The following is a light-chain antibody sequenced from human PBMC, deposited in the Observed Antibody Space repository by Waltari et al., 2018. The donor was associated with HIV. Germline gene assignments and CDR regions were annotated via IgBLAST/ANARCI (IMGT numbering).Light chain of an antibody. CDR2: GND. Sequence: TQPPSVSGAPGQRVTISCTGTSSNLGAGHDVHWYQQLPGTAPKLLIFGNDNRPSGVPDRFSGSKSGSSASLAITGLQPEDEGDYYCQSFDNTLRGVFGGGTKLTVL. J-gene: IGLJ3*02. V-gene: IGLV1-40*01. CDR3: QSFDNTLRGV. CDR1: SSNLGAGHD.